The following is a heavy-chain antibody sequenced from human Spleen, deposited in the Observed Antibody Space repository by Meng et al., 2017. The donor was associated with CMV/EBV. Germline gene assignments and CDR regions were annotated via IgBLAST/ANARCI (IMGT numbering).Heavy chain of an antibody. CDR3: AKVNCGGGTCFDD. Sequence: GESLKISCAASGFTVSDYYMNWVRQAPGKGLEWVGHIEPDGSGKYYGDSVKGRFTISRDNAKNSLYLQMNSLRVEDTAVFFCAKVNCGGGTCFDDWGQGTLVTVSS. CDR2: IEPDGSGK. V-gene: IGHV3-7*03. D-gene: IGHD2-21*01. CDR1: GFTVSDYY. J-gene: IGHJ4*02.